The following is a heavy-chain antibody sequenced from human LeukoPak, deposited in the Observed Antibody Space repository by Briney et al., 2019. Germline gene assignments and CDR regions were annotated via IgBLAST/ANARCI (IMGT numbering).Heavy chain of an antibody. CDR1: GGSISSYY. D-gene: IGHD3-22*01. CDR3: ARHYTYYDSSGYYRYPDAFDI. J-gene: IGHJ3*02. CDR2: IYYSGST. Sequence: PSETLSLTCTVSGGSISSYYWSWIRQPPGKGLEWIGYIYYSGSTNYNPSLKSRVTISVDTSKNQFSLKLSSVAAAGTAVYYCARHYTYYDSSGYYRYPDAFDIWGQGTMVTVSS. V-gene: IGHV4-59*08.